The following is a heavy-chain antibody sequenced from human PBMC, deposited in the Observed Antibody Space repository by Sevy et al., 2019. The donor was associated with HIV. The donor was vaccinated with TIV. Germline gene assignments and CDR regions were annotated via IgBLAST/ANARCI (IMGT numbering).Heavy chain of an antibody. J-gene: IGHJ6*03. CDR1: GFTFTGYK. D-gene: IGHD6-13*01. Sequence: ASVKVSCKASGFTFTGYKIYWVRQAPGQELEWMGWIDPYTGDTNYARNFKGRVTMTRDTSINTAYMELSRLRSDDTAMYYCASGSSTWYNYYYYMDVWGKGTTVTVSS. CDR2: IDPYTGDT. CDR3: ASGSSTWYNYYYYMDV. V-gene: IGHV1-2*02.